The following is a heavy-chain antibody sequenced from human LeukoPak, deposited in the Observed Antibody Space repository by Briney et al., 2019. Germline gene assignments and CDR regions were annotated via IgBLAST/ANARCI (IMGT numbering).Heavy chain of an antibody. CDR3: ARGRLGGDY. V-gene: IGHV3-7*01. Sequence: TGGSLRLSCAASGFTFSNYWMSWVRQVPGKGLEWVANIKQDGSEKYYVDSVKGRFTISRDNARNSLYLQMNSLKVEDTAVYYCARGRLGGDYWGQGTLVTVSS. CDR2: IKQDGSEK. D-gene: IGHD3-16*01. J-gene: IGHJ4*02. CDR1: GFTFSNYW.